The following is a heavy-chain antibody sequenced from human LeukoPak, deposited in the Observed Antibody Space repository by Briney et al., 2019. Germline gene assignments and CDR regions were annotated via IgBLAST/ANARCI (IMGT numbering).Heavy chain of an antibody. J-gene: IGHJ3*02. CDR2: INPNSGGT. V-gene: IGHV1-2*02. CDR1: QYSFTGYY. Sequence: ASVKVSCKASQYSFTGYYMHWVRQAPGQGLEWMGWINPNSGGTNYAQKFQGRVTMTRDTSTSTVYMELSSLRSEDTAIYYCARVGCGGDCYADAFDIWGQGTMVTVSS. CDR3: ARVGCGGDCYADAFDI. D-gene: IGHD2-21*02.